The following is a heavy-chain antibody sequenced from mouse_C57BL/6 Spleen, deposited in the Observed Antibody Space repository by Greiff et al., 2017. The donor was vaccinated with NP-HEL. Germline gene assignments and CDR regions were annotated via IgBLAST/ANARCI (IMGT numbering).Heavy chain of an antibody. V-gene: IGHV5-9-1*02. CDR1: GFTFSSSA. Sequence: DVMLVESGDGLVKPGGSLKLSCAASGFTFSSSAMSWVRQTPEKRLEWVAYISSGGDYIYYADTVKGRFTISRDNARNTLYLQMSSLKSEDTAMYYCTRQYRYFDVWGTGTTVTVSS. CDR3: TRQYRYFDV. J-gene: IGHJ1*03. CDR2: ISSGGDYI.